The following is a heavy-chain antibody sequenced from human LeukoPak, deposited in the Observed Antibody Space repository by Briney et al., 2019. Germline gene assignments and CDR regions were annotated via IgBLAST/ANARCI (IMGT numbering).Heavy chain of an antibody. CDR2: ITGSGGST. CDR1: GFNFSISA. CDR3: TKYLAGSWNYLDC. Sequence: GGSLRLSCAASGFNFSISAMGWARQPPGRGLEWVQGITGSGGSTYYAESVKGRYTISRDNSKNTMYLEMNSLRAEDTAVYYCTKYLAGSWNYLDCWGQGSLVTVSS. V-gene: IGHV3-23*01. J-gene: IGHJ4*02. D-gene: IGHD1-7*01.